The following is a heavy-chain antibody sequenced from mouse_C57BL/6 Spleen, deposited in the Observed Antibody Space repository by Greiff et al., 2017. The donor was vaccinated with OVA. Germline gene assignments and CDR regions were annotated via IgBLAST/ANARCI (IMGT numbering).Heavy chain of an antibody. CDR1: GYSITSGYY. D-gene: IGHD4-1*01. Sequence: EVQLKESGPGLVKPSQSLSLTCSVTGYSITSGYYWNWIRQFPGNKLEWVGYIRYDGSNNSNPSLKNRSSITRDTSKNQFFLKLNSVTTEDTATYYCARGTGTVDYWGQGTTLTVSS. J-gene: IGHJ2*01. CDR3: ARGTGTVDY. CDR2: IRYDGSN. V-gene: IGHV3-6*01.